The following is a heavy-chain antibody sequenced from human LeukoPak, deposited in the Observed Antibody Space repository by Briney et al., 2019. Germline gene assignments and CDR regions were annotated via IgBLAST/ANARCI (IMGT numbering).Heavy chain of an antibody. CDR1: GASTRTYY. J-gene: IGHJ4*02. Sequence: SETLSLTCTVSGASTRTYYWSWIRQPPGKRLEWIGYTYYSGSANYNPSLKSRVTLSIDTSKNQFSLKLISVTAADTAVYYCARMYSGTSYYFDFWGQGTLVTVSS. CDR3: ARMYSGTSYYFDF. D-gene: IGHD1-26*01. CDR2: TYYSGSA. V-gene: IGHV4-59*08.